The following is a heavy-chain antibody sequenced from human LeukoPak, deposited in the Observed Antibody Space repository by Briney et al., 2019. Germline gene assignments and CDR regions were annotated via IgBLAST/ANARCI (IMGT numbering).Heavy chain of an antibody. D-gene: IGHD2-21*02. CDR3: VRHRAYCDGDCYSQYFDY. Sequence: SETLSLTCTVSGGSISSSSYYWGWIRQPPGKGLEWIGSIYYSGSTYYNPSLKSRVTISVDTSKNHFSLRLRSVTAADTAVFYCVRHRAYCDGDCYSQYFDYWGQGTLVTVSS. CDR2: IYYSGST. V-gene: IGHV4-39*01. CDR1: GGSISSSSYY. J-gene: IGHJ4*02.